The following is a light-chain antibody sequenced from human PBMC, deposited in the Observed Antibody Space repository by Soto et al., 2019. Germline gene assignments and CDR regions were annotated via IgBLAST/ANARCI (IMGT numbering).Light chain of an antibody. Sequence: QSALTQPASVSGSPGQSITISCTGTSSDIGAYNYVSWYQQNPGKAPKLMIYEVTNRPSGISIRFSGSMSGNTASLSISGLQAEDEADYYCSSYSSAIAFVFGTGTKLTVL. V-gene: IGLV2-14*01. CDR1: SSDIGAYNY. CDR3: SSYSSAIAFV. CDR2: EVT. J-gene: IGLJ1*01.